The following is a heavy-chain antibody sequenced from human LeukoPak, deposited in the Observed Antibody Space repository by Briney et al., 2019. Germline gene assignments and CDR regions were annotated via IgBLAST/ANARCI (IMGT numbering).Heavy chain of an antibody. Sequence: GASVKVSCKASGYTFTSYGISWVRQAPGQGLEWMGWISAYNGNTNYAQKLQGRVTMTTDTSTSTAYMELRSLRSDDTAVYYRARPVYYYGSGSQLDYWGQGTLVTVSS. J-gene: IGHJ4*02. V-gene: IGHV1-18*01. D-gene: IGHD3-10*01. CDR2: ISAYNGNT. CDR1: GYTFTSYG. CDR3: ARPVYYYGSGSQLDY.